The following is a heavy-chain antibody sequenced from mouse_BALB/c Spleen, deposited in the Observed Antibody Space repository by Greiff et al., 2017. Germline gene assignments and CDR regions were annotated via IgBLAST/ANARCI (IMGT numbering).Heavy chain of an antibody. J-gene: IGHJ3*01. CDR2: ISNLAYSI. CDR1: GFTFSDYG. CDR3: ARGYDYDAFAY. V-gene: IGHV5-15*02. D-gene: IGHD2-4*01. Sequence: DVKLVESGGGLVQPGGSRKLSCAASGFTFSDYGMAWVRQAPGKGPEWVAFISNLAYSIYYADTVTGRFTISRENAKNTLYLEMSSLRSEDTAMYYCARGYDYDAFAYWGQGTLVTVSA.